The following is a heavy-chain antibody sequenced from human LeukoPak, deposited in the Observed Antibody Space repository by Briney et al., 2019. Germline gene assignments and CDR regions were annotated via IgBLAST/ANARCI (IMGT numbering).Heavy chain of an antibody. CDR3: AGEADYYMDV. D-gene: IGHD6-25*01. Sequence: PSETLSLTCTVSGGSISSYCWSWIRQPPGKGLEWIGYIYYSGSTNYNPSLKSRVTISVDTSKNQFSLKLSSVTAADTAVYYCAGEADYYMDVWGKGTTVTVSS. J-gene: IGHJ6*03. CDR1: GGSISSYC. V-gene: IGHV4-59*01. CDR2: IYYSGST.